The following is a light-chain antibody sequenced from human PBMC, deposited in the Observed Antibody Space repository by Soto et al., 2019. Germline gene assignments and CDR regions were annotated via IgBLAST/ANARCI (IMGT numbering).Light chain of an antibody. J-gene: IGKJ4*01. CDR3: QQADSFPLT. CDR2: AAS. CDR1: QSIYKW. V-gene: IGKV1-12*01. Sequence: IQMTQSPSTLSGSVGDRVTMSCGASQSIYKWLVWYQQKPGKAPKLLIYAASSLQSGVPSRFSGSGYGTDSTLTISSLQPEDSATYYCQQADSFPLTFGGGTKVDIK.